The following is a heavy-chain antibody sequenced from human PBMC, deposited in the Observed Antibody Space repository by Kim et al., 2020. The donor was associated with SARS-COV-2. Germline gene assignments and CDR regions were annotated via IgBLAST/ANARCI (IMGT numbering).Heavy chain of an antibody. Sequence: YDADALKGQFTSPRDKSKNTLYRQMNSLGAENTAVYYCGSSDFWSGGFDYWGQGTLVTVSS. V-gene: IGHV3-53*01. CDR3: GSSDFWSGGFDY. J-gene: IGHJ4*02. D-gene: IGHD3-3*01.